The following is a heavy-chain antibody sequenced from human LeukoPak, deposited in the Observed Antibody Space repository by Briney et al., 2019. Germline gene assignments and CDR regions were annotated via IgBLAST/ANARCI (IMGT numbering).Heavy chain of an antibody. CDR2: ISSSSSYI. Sequence: PGGSLRLSCAASGFTFSSYSMTWVRQAPGKGLEWVSSISSSSSYIYYADSVKGRFTISRDNAKNSLDLQMNSLRAEDTALYFCAKANAMDVWGQGTTVTVSS. CDR1: GFTFSSYS. CDR3: AKANAMDV. J-gene: IGHJ6*02. V-gene: IGHV3-21*01.